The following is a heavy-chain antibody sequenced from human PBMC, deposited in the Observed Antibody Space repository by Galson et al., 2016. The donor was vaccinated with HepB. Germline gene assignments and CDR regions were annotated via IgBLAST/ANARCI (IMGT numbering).Heavy chain of an antibody. CDR3: ARGLYYGDYAPHY. J-gene: IGHJ4*02. Sequence: SLRLSCAASGFTFSDYYMNWIRQAPGKGLECISYIDSSGTTIYYSDSVKGRFTVFRDNAKNSLYLQMNSLRVEDTAVYYCARGLYYGDYAPHYWGQGTLATVSS. D-gene: IGHD4-17*01. CDR2: IDSSGTTI. V-gene: IGHV3-11*01. CDR1: GFTFSDYY.